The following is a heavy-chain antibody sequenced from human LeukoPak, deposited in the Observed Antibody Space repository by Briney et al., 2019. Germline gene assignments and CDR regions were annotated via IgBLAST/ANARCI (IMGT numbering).Heavy chain of an antibody. Sequence: PGGSLRLSCAASGFTFSSYAMSWVRHAPGKWLEWVSAISGSGGSTYYADSVKGRFTISRDNSKNTVYLQMNSLRAEDTAVYYCAPLGVTTWLDYWGQGTLVTVSS. CDR2: ISGSGGST. J-gene: IGHJ4*02. CDR1: GFTFSSYA. D-gene: IGHD4-17*01. CDR3: APLGVTTWLDY. V-gene: IGHV3-23*01.